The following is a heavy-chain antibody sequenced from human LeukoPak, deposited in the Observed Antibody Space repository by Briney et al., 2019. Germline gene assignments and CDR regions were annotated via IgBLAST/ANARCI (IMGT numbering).Heavy chain of an antibody. CDR1: GFTFSSYA. V-gene: IGHV3-30-3*01. Sequence: GGSLRLSCAASGFTFSSYAMHWVRQAPGKGLEWVAVISYDGSNKYYADSVKGRFTISRDNSKNTLYLQMNSLRAEDTAVYYCARDSSGYYPTQGFFAYGGQGTLVTVSS. CDR2: ISYDGSNK. D-gene: IGHD3-22*01. J-gene: IGHJ4*02. CDR3: ARDSSGYYPTQGFFAY.